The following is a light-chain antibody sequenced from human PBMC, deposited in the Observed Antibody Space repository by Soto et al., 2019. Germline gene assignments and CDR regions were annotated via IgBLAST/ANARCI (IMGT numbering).Light chain of an antibody. CDR3: SSYTSSSTFV. Sequence: QSALTQPASVYGSPGQSITISCTGTSSDVGGYNYVSWYQQHPGKAPKLMIYDVSTRPSGVSNRFSGSKSGNTASLTISGLHAEVEADYYCSSYTSSSTFVFGTGTKLTVL. CDR1: SSDVGGYNY. CDR2: DVS. V-gene: IGLV2-14*01. J-gene: IGLJ1*01.